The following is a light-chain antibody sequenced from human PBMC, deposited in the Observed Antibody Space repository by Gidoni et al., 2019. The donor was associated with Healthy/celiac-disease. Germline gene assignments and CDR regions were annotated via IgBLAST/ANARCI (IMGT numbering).Light chain of an antibody. V-gene: IGLV2-8*01. CDR2: EVS. CDR3: SSYAGSNKV. J-gene: IGLJ2*01. Sequence: QSALTQPPSASGSPGPSVTISCTGTSSDVGGYNYFYWYQQHPGNAPKLMIYEVSKRPSGVPDRFSGSKSGNMASLTVSGLQAEDEADYYCSSYAGSNKVFGGGTKLTV. CDR1: SSDVGGYNY.